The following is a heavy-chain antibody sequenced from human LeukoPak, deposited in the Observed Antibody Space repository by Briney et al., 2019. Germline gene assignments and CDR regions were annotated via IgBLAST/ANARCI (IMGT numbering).Heavy chain of an antibody. J-gene: IGHJ3*02. CDR2: IFYSGST. CDR1: GGSISTSNYY. CDR3: VRLWLVSRHAFDI. Sequence: SETLSLTCTVSGGSISTSNYYWGWIRQPPGKGLEWIGNIFYSGSTYYSPSVKSRVTISLDTSRNQFPLKLSSVTAADTAVYYCVRLWLVSRHAFDIWGQGTMVTVSS. D-gene: IGHD5-18*01. V-gene: IGHV4-39*06.